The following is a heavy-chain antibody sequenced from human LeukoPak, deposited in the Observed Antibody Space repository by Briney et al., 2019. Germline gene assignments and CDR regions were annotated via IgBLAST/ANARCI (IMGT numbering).Heavy chain of an antibody. V-gene: IGHV3-23*01. D-gene: IGHD6-19*01. CDR2: ISGSGGST. CDR3: AKDSSGWYQNDY. Sequence: TGGSLRLSCAASGFTFSSYEMSWARQAPGKGLEWVSAISGSGGSTYYADSVKGRFTISRDNSKNTLYLQMNSLRAEDTAVYYCAKDSSGWYQNDYWGQGTLVTVSS. CDR1: GFTFSSYE. J-gene: IGHJ4*02.